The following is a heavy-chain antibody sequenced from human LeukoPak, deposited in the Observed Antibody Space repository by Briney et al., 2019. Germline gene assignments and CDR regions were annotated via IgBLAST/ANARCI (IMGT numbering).Heavy chain of an antibody. CDR3: ARTYYDSSGYYYSDY. J-gene: IGHJ4*02. D-gene: IGHD3-22*01. CDR2: ISGSGST. V-gene: IGHV3-23*01. Sequence: PGGTLRLSCAASGFTFSSHGMSWVRQAPGKGLEWVSAISGSGSTYHADSVKGRFTISRDIFKNTLYLQMNSLRAEDTAVYYCARTYYDSSGYYYSDYWGQGTLVTVSS. CDR1: GFTFSSHG.